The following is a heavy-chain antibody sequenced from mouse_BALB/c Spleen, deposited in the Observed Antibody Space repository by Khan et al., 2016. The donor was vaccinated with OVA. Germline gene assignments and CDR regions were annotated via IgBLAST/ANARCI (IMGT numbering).Heavy chain of an antibody. J-gene: IGHJ4*01. Sequence: QVQLKQSGPGLVAPSQSLSITCTVSGFSLSRYNIHWVRQPPGKGLEWLGMIWGGGGTDYNATLKSSRSISKDHTKSQVFLKMNRLQTDDSAMYYCARAYYRSDGYYAMDYWGQGTSVTVSS. D-gene: IGHD2-14*01. CDR1: GFSLSRYN. V-gene: IGHV2-6-4*01. CDR3: ARAYYRSDGYYAMDY. CDR2: IWGGGGT.